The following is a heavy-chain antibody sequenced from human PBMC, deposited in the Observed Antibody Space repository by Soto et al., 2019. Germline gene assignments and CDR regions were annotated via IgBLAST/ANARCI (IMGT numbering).Heavy chain of an antibody. Sequence: SVKVSCKASGGTFSSYAISWVRQAPGQGLEWMGGIIPIFGTANYAQKFQGRVTITADKSTSTAYMELSSLRSEDTAVYYCARGITMVRGGTYAFDYWGQGALVTVSS. V-gene: IGHV1-69*06. CDR2: IIPIFGTA. CDR3: ARGITMVRGGTYAFDY. CDR1: GGTFSSYA. J-gene: IGHJ4*02. D-gene: IGHD3-10*01.